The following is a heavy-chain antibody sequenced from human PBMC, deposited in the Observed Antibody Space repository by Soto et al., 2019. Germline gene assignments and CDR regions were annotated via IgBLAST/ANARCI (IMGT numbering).Heavy chain of an antibody. Sequence: SETLSLTCTVSVGSISSGGYYWSWIRQHPGKGLEWIGYIYYSGSTYYNPSLKSRVTISVDTSKNQFSLKLSSVTAADTAVYYCARGSRSGDFGVEPNTFDPWGQGTLVTVSS. V-gene: IGHV4-31*03. J-gene: IGHJ5*02. CDR2: IYYSGST. CDR3: ARGSRSGDFGVEPNTFDP. CDR1: VGSISSGGYY. D-gene: IGHD3-3*01.